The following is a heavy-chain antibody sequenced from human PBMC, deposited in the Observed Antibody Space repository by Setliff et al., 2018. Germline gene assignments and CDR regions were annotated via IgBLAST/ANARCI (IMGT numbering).Heavy chain of an antibody. D-gene: IGHD3-10*01. J-gene: IGHJ5*02. CDR2: IYYTGKT. Sequence: KTSETLSLTCTVSGDSLSGDNYFWSWIRHLPGKGLQWLGHIYYTGKTYYNPSLKSRLEMSVDTSKREFALRLSSVTAADTAVCYCARTSTYVLGSGSYWDRWFDPWSQGTLVTVSS. V-gene: IGHV4-30-4*02. CDR3: ARTSTYVLGSGSYWDRWFDP. CDR1: GDSLSGDNYF.